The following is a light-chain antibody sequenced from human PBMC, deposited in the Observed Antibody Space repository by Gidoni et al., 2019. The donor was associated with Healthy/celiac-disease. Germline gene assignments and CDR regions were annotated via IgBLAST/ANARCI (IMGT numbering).Light chain of an antibody. CDR1: QGISTY. CDR3: QKYNSAPLT. V-gene: IGKV1-27*01. CDR2: DAS. Sequence: DIQMTQSPYSLSASVGDRVTITCRASQGISTYLAWYQQKPGKVPKLLIYDASTLQSGVPYRFSGSGSGTDFTLTISSLQPEDVATYYCQKYNSAPLTFGQGTRLEIK. J-gene: IGKJ5*01.